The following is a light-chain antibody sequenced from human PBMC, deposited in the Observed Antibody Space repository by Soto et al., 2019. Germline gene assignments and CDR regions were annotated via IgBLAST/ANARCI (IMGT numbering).Light chain of an antibody. Sequence: QSALTQPASGSGAPGQAITISCTGTSSDVGGYNSVSWYQHHPGKAPKLMIYNVYNRPSGVFHRFSGSKSGSTASLTISGLQAEDEADYYCSSYTYSSTYLFGTGTKVPVL. CDR3: SSYTYSSTYL. CDR1: SSDVGGYNS. CDR2: NVY. J-gene: IGLJ1*01. V-gene: IGLV2-14*03.